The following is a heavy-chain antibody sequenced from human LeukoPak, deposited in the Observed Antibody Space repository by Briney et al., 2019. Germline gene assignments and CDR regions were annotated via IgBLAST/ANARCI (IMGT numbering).Heavy chain of an antibody. D-gene: IGHD6-19*01. CDR3: ARVAVAGTRDWYFDL. Sequence: ASVKVSCKASGYTFTSYGISWVRQAPGQGLEWMGWISAYNGNTNYAQKLQGRVTMTTDTSTSTAYMELRSLRSDDTAVYYCARVAVAGTRDWYFDLWGRGTLVTVSS. CDR1: GYTFTSYG. V-gene: IGHV1-18*01. CDR2: ISAYNGNT. J-gene: IGHJ2*01.